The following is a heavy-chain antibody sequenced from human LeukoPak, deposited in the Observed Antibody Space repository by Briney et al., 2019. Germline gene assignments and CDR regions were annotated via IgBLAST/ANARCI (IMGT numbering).Heavy chain of an antibody. CDR2: ISSSSSYI. CDR3: ARDWGGGSCCWFDP. D-gene: IGHD2-15*01. V-gene: IGHV3-21*01. J-gene: IGHJ5*02. CDR1: GFTFSSYS. Sequence: KPGGSLRLSCAASGFTFSSYSMNWVRQAPGKGLEWVPSISSSSSYIYYADSVKGRFTISRDNAKNSLYLQMNSLRAEDTAVYYCARDWGGGSCCWFDPWGQGTLVTVSS.